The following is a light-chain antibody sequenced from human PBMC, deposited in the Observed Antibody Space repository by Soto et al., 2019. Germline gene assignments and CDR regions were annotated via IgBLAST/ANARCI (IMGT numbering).Light chain of an antibody. CDR2: AAS. Sequence: DVQMTQSPSSLSASVGDKISITCRASQYIITYLNWYQQKPGKAPKLLIYAASDLQSGVPSRFSGSGSGRDFTLTISSLQPEDFAVYYCQQSYSIPFTFGPGTKVDIK. CDR1: QYIITY. V-gene: IGKV1-39*01. CDR3: QQSYSIPFT. J-gene: IGKJ3*01.